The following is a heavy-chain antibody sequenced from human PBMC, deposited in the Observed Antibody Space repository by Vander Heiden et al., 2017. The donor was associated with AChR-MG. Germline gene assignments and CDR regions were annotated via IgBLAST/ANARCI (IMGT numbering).Heavy chain of an antibody. V-gene: IGHV3-7*01. J-gene: IGHJ4*02. CDR2: IKQDGSEK. D-gene: IGHD1-1*01. CDR1: GFACSTYW. Sequence: EVQLVESGGGLVQPGGSLRLSCAASGFACSTYWMDWVRQAPGKGLEWVANIKQDGSEKYYLDSVKGRFTISRDNARNSVYLQMNSLRVEDTGVYYCSASLQLWGQGTLVTVSS. CDR3: SASLQL.